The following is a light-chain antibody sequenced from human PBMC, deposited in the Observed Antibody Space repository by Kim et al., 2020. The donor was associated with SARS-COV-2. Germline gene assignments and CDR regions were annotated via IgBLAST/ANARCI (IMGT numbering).Light chain of an antibody. CDR1: SLRSYS. CDR3: NSRDNSRDHVI. Sequence: SSELTQDPAVSVDLGQTVRITCQGDSLRSYSASWYQQKPGQAPVLVIYGKNSRPSRIPDRFSGSISGNTASLTITGAQAEDEADYYCNSRDNSRDHVIFGGGTRLTVL. J-gene: IGLJ2*01. V-gene: IGLV3-19*01. CDR2: GKN.